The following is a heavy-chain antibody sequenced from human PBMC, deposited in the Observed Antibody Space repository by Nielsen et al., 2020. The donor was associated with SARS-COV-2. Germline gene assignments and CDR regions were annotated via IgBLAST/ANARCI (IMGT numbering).Heavy chain of an antibody. V-gene: IGHV4-34*01. CDR2: INHSGST. D-gene: IGHD5-12*01. CDR1: GGSFSGYY. CDR3: ARGGRGYSGSWGY. J-gene: IGHJ4*02. Sequence: SETLPLTCAVYGGSFSGYYWSWIRQPPGKGLEWIGEINHSGSTNYNPSLKSRVTISVDTSKNQFSLKLSSVTAADTAVYYCARGGRGYSGSWGYWGQGTLVTVSS.